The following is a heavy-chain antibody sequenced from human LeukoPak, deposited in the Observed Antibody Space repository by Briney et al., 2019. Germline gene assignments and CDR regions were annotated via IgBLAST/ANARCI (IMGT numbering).Heavy chain of an antibody. CDR3: ARDFFPIVDSSWYEIGY. V-gene: IGHV3-7*01. D-gene: IGHD6-13*01. Sequence: GGSLRLSCAASGFTFTKYWMTWVRQAPGKGLEWVGNIKQDGSDKNYMDSVKGRFTISRDNTKNSVYLQMSSLRAEDTAVYYCARDFFPIVDSSWYEIGYWGQGTLVTVSS. J-gene: IGHJ4*02. CDR1: GFTFTKYW. CDR2: IKQDGSDK.